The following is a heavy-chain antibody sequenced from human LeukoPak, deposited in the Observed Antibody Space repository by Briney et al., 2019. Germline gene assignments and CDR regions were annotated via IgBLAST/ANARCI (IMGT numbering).Heavy chain of an antibody. V-gene: IGHV4-59*01. CDR3: ARGGDILTGPSDY. CDR1: GGSISSYY. CDR2: IYYSGST. Sequence: SETLSPTCTVSGGSISSYYWSWIRQPPGKGLEWIGYIYYSGSTNYNPSLKSRVTISVDTSKNQFSLKLSSVTAADTAVYYCARGGDILTGPSDYWGQGTLVTVSS. J-gene: IGHJ4*02. D-gene: IGHD3-9*01.